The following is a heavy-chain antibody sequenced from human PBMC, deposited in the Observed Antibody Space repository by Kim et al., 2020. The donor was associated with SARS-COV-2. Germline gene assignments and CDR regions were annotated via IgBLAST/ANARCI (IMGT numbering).Heavy chain of an antibody. V-gene: IGHV3-23*01. J-gene: IGHJ4*02. Sequence: ADPVRGRFTIPRDNPKNTLFLQMDSLRVDDTAVYYCAKDLLYVPGRGYFDSWGQGVLVTVSS. CDR3: AKDLLYVPGRGYFDS. D-gene: IGHD3-10*01.